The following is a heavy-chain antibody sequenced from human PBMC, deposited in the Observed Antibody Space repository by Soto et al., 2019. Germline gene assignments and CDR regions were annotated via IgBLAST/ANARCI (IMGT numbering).Heavy chain of an antibody. Sequence: ASVKVSCKASGGTFSSYAISWVRQAPGQGLEWMGGIIPIFGTANYAQKFQGRVTITADESTSTAYMELSSLRSEDTAVYYCARNAIFGVVNIWFDPWGQGTLVTVSS. CDR1: GGTFSSYA. J-gene: IGHJ5*02. D-gene: IGHD3-3*01. V-gene: IGHV1-69*13. CDR2: IIPIFGTA. CDR3: ARNAIFGVVNIWFDP.